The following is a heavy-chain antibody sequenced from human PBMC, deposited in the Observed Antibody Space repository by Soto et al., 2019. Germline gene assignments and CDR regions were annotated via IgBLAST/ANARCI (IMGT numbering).Heavy chain of an antibody. CDR3: ARDYYKYYDSSGYYRSPAY. Sequence: GGSLRLSSTASGFPFSSYSMHWVRQAPGKGLEWVALISYDGSDKDYADSVKGRFTISRDNSRNTLFLQMNSLRAEDTAVYYCARDYYKYYDSSGYYRSPAYWGQGTLVTVS. V-gene: IGHV3-30-3*01. J-gene: IGHJ4*02. CDR1: GFPFSSYS. CDR2: ISYDGSDK. D-gene: IGHD3-22*01.